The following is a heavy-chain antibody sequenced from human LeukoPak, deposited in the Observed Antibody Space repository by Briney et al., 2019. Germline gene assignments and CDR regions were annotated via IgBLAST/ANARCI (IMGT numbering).Heavy chain of an antibody. CDR1: GFTFSSYA. CDR2: IRSKAYGGTT. CDR3: TRSGLPAVT. Sequence: AGGSLRLSCAASGFTFSSYAMSWVRQAPGKGLEWVGFIRSKAYGGTTEYAASVKGRFTISRDDSKSIAYLQMNSLKTEDTAVYYCTRSGLPAVTWGQGTLVTVSS. J-gene: IGHJ4*02. V-gene: IGHV3-49*04. D-gene: IGHD4-11*01.